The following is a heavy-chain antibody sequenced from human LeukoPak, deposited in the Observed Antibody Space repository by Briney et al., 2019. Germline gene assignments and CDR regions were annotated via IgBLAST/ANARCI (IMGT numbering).Heavy chain of an antibody. D-gene: IGHD5-12*01. CDR1: GYSFSTYG. J-gene: IGHJ4*02. Sequence: GASVNVSCKTSGYSFSTYGIHLLRQAPGQGLEWVGWVSPSIGNTHYAQRVQGRVSMTPDTPTGTDSIELRSLRSDDTAVYYCARSPGRYSGYNWYFDYWGQGTLVTVSS. CDR2: VSPSIGNT. CDR3: ARSPGRYSGYNWYFDY. V-gene: IGHV1-18*04.